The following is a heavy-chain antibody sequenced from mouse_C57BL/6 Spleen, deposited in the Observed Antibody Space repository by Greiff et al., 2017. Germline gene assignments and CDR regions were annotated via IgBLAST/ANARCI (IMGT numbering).Heavy chain of an antibody. CDR2: IYPGDGDP. CDR3: ARQTSMMVTEGFAD. D-gene: IGHD2-3*01. CDR1: GYAFSSYW. V-gene: IGHV1-80*01. Sequence: QVQLQQSGAELVKPGASVKISCKASGYAFSSYWMNWVQQRPGKGLAWLGQIYPGDGDPSYNGKFKGKDTLPADKSSSPAYMQLSSLSPEDSAVYFCARQTSMMVTEGFADWGKGTLVTVSA. J-gene: IGHJ3*01.